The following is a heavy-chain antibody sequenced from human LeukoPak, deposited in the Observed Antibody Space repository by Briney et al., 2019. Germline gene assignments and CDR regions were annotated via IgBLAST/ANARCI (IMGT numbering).Heavy chain of an antibody. Sequence: GRSLRLPCAASGFTFSSYSMNWVRQAPGKGLEWVSSISSSSSYIYYADSVKGRFTISRDNAKNSLYLQMNSLRAEDTAVYYCAGTGFFPDMADYWGQGTLVTVSS. CDR1: GFTFSSYS. J-gene: IGHJ4*02. D-gene: IGHD3-3*01. CDR3: AGTGFFPDMADY. CDR2: ISSSSSYI. V-gene: IGHV3-21*01.